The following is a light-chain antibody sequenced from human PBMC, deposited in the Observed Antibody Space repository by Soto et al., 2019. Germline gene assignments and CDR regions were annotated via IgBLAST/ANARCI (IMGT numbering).Light chain of an antibody. J-gene: IGLJ2*01. V-gene: IGLV2-14*01. CDR3: SSYTSRSAVV. Sequence: QSVLTQPASVSGSPGQSITISCTGTSSDVGGYNYVSWYQQHPGKAPKLMIYDISNRPAVVSSRFSGSKSGNTASRTIGGLKGEEEADYCGSSYTSRSAVVFGGGTKLTVL. CDR1: SSDVGGYNY. CDR2: DIS.